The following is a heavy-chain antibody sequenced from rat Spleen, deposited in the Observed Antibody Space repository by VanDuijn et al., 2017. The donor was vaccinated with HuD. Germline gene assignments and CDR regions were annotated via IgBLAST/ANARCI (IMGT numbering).Heavy chain of an antibody. V-gene: IGHV5-7*01. CDR3: ARRGPDWYWDF. CDR2: ISYDGSST. Sequence: EVQLVESGGGLVQPGRSLKLSCAVSGFTFSDYYMAWVRQAPTKGLEWVATISYDGSSTYYRDSVKGRFTISRDNAKSTLYLQMDSLRSEDTATYYCARRGPDWYWDFWGPGKMVTVSS. J-gene: IGHJ1*01. CDR1: GFTFSDYY.